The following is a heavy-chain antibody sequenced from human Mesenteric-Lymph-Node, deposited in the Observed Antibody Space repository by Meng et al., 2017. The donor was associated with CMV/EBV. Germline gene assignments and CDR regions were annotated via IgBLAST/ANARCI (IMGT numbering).Heavy chain of an antibody. Sequence: ASVKVSCKASGYTFTGYYMHWVRQAPGQGREWMGWINPNSGGTNYAQKFQGRVTMTRDTSISTAYMELSRLRSDDTAVYYCARDAPGPITLQHWGQGTLVTVSS. CDR1: GYTFTGYY. D-gene: IGHD3-16*01. CDR2: INPNSGGT. CDR3: ARDAPGPITLQH. J-gene: IGHJ4*02. V-gene: IGHV1-2*02.